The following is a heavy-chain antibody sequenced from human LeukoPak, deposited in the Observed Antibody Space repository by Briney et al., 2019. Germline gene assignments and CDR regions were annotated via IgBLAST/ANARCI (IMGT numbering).Heavy chain of an antibody. V-gene: IGHV3-7*01. Sequence: PGGSLRLSCAASGFTFSNYWMSWVRQAPGKGLEWLANINQDGSEIYYVDSVKGRFTISRDNGKNSLYLQINSLRADDTAVYYCARAAIQFDYWGQGTLVTVSS. CDR2: INQDGSEI. D-gene: IGHD5-18*01. CDR3: ARAAIQFDY. CDR1: GFTFSNYW. J-gene: IGHJ4*02.